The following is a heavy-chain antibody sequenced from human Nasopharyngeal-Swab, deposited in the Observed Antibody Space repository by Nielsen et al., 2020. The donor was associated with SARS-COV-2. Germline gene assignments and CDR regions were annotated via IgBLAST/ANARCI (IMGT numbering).Heavy chain of an antibody. D-gene: IGHD6-13*01. CDR3: AREEGAAAGTGGMDV. CDR1: GFTFRYYA. Sequence: GGSLRLSCAASGFTFRYYAMSWVRRAPGKGLEWVSTINNRGDDTHYVDSVKGRFTISRDNSKNTLYLQMNSLRAEDTAVYYCAREEGAAAGTGGMDVWGQGTTVTVSS. J-gene: IGHJ6*02. V-gene: IGHV3-23*01. CDR2: INNRGDDT.